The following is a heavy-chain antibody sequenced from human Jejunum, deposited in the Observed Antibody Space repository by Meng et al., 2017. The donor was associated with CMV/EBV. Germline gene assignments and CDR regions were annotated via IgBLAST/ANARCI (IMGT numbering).Heavy chain of an antibody. D-gene: IGHD3-22*01. J-gene: IGHJ4*02. V-gene: IGHV3-66*01. Sequence: EMQLVESGGGLVQPGGSLRLSCAASGFTVSSNYMSWVRQAPGKGLEWVSIIYSGGNTYYADSVKDRFTISRDNSKNTLYLQMNSLRAEDTAVYFCAKGQTPYYYDISALWFDYWGQGTLVTVSS. CDR3: AKGQTPYYYDISALWFDY. CDR2: IYSGGNT. CDR1: GFTVSSNY.